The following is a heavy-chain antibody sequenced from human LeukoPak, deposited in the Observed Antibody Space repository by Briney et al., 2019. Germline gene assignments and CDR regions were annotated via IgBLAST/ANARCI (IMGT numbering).Heavy chain of an antibody. J-gene: IGHJ4*02. D-gene: IGHD5-18*01. CDR2: ISYDGRNK. CDR3: AKDRLESYGSARYYFDS. CDR1: GFPFSSYA. Sequence: GGCLLLSCAASGFPFSSYAMHGGRQAPGKGLEGVAVISYDGRNKYYADSVKGRFTISIDNSKNTLYLPINSLRAEDTAVYSCAKDRLESYGSARYYFDSWGQGSLVTVSS. V-gene: IGHV3-30*04.